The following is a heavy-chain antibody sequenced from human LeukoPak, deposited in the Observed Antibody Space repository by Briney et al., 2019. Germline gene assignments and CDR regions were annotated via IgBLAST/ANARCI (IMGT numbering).Heavy chain of an antibody. Sequence: PGGSLRLSCAASGFTFSQYSMNWVRQAPGKGLEWVSHIRSSSETFYADSVKGRFTISRDNARSSLYLQMNNLRGEDTAIYYCARDAGNSGYGCDLWGQGTLVTVSS. D-gene: IGHD5-12*01. CDR1: GFTFSQYS. CDR2: IRSSSET. CDR3: ARDAGNSGYGCDL. V-gene: IGHV3-48*01. J-gene: IGHJ5*02.